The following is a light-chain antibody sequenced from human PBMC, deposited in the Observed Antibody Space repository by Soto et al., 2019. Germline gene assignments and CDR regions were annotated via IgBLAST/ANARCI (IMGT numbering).Light chain of an antibody. CDR1: QSVTGTY. J-gene: IGKJ1*01. Sequence: EIVLTQSPGTLSLSPGDRATLSCRASQSVTGTYLAWYQQKPDQAPRLLIYAASSRATDIPDRFSGSGSGTDFTLTIGRLEPEDFAVYYCQQYATSPQTFGQGTKVDIK. V-gene: IGKV3-20*01. CDR3: QQYATSPQT. CDR2: AAS.